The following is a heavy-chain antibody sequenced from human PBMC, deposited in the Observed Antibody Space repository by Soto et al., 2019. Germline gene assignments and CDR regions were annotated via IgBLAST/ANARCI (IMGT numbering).Heavy chain of an antibody. J-gene: IGHJ6*03. CDR1: GFTVSSNY. CDR3: ARFAANYYYYYMDV. Sequence: PGGFLRLSCAASGFTVSSNYMSWVRQAPGKGLEWVSVIYSGGSTYYADSVKGRFTISRDNSKNTLYLQMNSLRAEDTAVYYCARFAANYYYYYMDVWGKGTTVTVS. CDR2: IYSGGST. V-gene: IGHV3-66*01. D-gene: IGHD2-15*01.